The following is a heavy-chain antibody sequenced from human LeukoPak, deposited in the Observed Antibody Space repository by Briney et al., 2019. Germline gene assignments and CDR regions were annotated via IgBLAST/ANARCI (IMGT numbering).Heavy chain of an antibody. V-gene: IGHV1-69*13. CDR2: IIPIFGTA. CDR3: ARDHWGSGMAHAA. CDR1: GGTFSSYA. D-gene: IGHD7-27*01. Sequence: ASVKVSCKASGGTFSSYAISWVRQAPGQGLEWMGGIIPIFGTANYAQKFQGRVTITADESTSTAYMELSSLRSEDTAVHYCARDHWGSGMAHAAWGQGTLVTVSS. J-gene: IGHJ5*02.